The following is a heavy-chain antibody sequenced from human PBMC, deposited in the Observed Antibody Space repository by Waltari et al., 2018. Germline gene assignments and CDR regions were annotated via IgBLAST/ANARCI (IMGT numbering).Heavy chain of an antibody. CDR2: VNPNRRKT. D-gene: IGHD2-15*01. J-gene: IGHJ6*02. CDR3: ARSIGIAATPERYYYYYGMDV. Sequence: QVQLVQSGAEVKKPGASVKVSCKASGYTFTSYDINWVRQATGQGLEWRAWVNPNRRKTGYAQQFQGRVTMTRNTSISTAYMERSSLRAEDTAVYYCARSIGIAATPERYYYYYGMDVWGQGTTVTVSS. CDR1: GYTFTSYD. V-gene: IGHV1-8*01.